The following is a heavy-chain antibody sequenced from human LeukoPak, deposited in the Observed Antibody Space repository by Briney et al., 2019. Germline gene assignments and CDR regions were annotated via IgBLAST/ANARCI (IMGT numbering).Heavy chain of an antibody. J-gene: IGHJ4*02. V-gene: IGHV4-39*01. CDR3: ARSGPGGPSSSFDY. Sequence: PSEALCLSCVVSVGSISSSSYYWGWIRQPPRNGLEWIGSIYYSVSTYYNPSLKSRVTISVDTSKTQFSLKLSSVTAADTAVYYCARSGPGGPSSSFDYWGQGTLVTVSS. CDR2: IYYSVST. CDR1: VGSISSSSYY. D-gene: IGHD6-13*01.